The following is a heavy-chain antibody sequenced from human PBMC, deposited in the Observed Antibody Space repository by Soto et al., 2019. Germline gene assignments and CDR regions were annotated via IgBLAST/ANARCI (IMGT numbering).Heavy chain of an antibody. Sequence: QVQLQESGPGLVKPSETLSLTCTVSGDSISTYYWTWIRQPPGKGLEWIGYIYYSGSPSYNPSLQSRVTKSVDMSKNQSSLNGTSVTAADTAMDYCAIVGSPAFAYYFYGMDVWGQGTTVTVSS. D-gene: IGHD2-2*01. J-gene: IGHJ6*02. CDR1: GDSISTYY. CDR3: AIVGSPAFAYYFYGMDV. CDR2: IYYSGSP. V-gene: IGHV4-59*01.